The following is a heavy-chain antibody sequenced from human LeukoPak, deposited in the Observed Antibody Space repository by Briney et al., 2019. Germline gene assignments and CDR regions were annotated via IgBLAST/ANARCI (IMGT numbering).Heavy chain of an antibody. CDR3: ASSPGGSMNFDC. D-gene: IGHD3-10*01. J-gene: IGHJ4*02. CDR2: IYNTADYT. V-gene: IGHV3-23*01. CDR1: GFTFSSYA. Sequence: GGSLRLSCAASGFTFSSYAMSWVRQAPGKGLEWVSGIYNTADYTFYTDSVKGRFTISRDNFKSALYLEMNSLRAEDTAVYYCASSPGGSMNFDCWGQGTLVTVSS.